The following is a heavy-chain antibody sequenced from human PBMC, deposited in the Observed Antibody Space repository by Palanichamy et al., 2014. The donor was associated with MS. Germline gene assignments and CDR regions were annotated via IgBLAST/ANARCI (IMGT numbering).Heavy chain of an antibody. CDR2: ISSSGNFI. J-gene: IGHJ5*02. Sequence: EVQLVESGGGWVQPGGSLRLSCAASGLSFSSYEMNWVRQAPGKGLEWVSYISSSGNFIYYADSVKGRFTVSRDNAKNSLYLQMNSLRVEDTAVYYCARDDRYCSRSSSPPWGQGTLVTVSS. CDR3: ARDDRYCSRSSSPP. CDR1: GLSFSSYE. V-gene: IGHV3-48*03. D-gene: IGHD2-2*01.